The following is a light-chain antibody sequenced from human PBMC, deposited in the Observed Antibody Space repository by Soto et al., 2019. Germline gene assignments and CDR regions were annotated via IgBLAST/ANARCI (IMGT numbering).Light chain of an antibody. CDR1: QSFSTW. V-gene: IGKV1-5*03. Sequence: DLQMTQSPSTLSVSVGDRVTITCRASQSFSTWLAWYQQKPGKAPKLLIYRTSSLKNGVPSRFCGSGSGTEFTLTITSLQPDDFATYYCQEYSRYPYTFGQGTKLEIK. CDR2: RTS. J-gene: IGKJ2*01. CDR3: QEYSRYPYT.